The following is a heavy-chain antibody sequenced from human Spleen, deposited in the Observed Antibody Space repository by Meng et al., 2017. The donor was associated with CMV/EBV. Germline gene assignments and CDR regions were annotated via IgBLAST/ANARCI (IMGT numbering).Heavy chain of an antibody. Sequence: GGSLRLSCAASGFTSGSYEMNWVRQATGKGLEWVANMNQDGSQKHYVDSVKGRFTISRDKAEDSLSLQMNSLRAEDTAVYYRVREMDVWGQGTTVTVSS. V-gene: IGHV3-7*01. CDR3: VREMDV. CDR2: MNQDGSQK. J-gene: IGHJ6*02. CDR1: GFTSGSYE.